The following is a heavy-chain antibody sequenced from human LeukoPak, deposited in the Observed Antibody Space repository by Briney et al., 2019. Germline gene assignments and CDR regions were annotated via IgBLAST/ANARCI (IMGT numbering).Heavy chain of an antibody. CDR1: GGSISSSSYY. D-gene: IGHD3-10*01. J-gene: IGHJ3*02. CDR3: ARVMDAHDAFDI. Sequence: SETLSLTCTVSGGSISSSSYYWGWIRQPPGKGLEWIGSIYYSGSTYYNPSLKSRVTISVDTSKNQFSLKLTSVTAADTAVYYCARVMDAHDAFDIWGQGTMVTVSS. CDR2: IYYSGST. V-gene: IGHV4-39*07.